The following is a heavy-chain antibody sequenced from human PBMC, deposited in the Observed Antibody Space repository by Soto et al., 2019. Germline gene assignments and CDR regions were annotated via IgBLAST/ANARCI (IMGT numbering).Heavy chain of an antibody. D-gene: IGHD1-1*01. Sequence: EVQLLESGGGLVQPGGSKRLSCAASGFTFSNYAMSWVRQAPGKGLEWVSGISGSGGVTYYSDSVKGRFTISRDNLKNTLYLQMNSLRVEDTAVYYCAKDSDLAYKPQWFDPWGQGTLVTVSS. CDR3: AKDSDLAYKPQWFDP. J-gene: IGHJ5*02. CDR1: GFTFSNYA. V-gene: IGHV3-23*01. CDR2: ISGSGGVT.